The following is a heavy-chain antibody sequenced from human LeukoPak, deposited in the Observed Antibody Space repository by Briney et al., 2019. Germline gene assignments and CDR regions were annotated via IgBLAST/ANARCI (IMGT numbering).Heavy chain of an antibody. D-gene: IGHD3-16*02. V-gene: IGHV3-74*01. CDR2: INSDGSST. CDR1: GFTFSSYW. CDR3: ARGVGVIVKGGDY. Sequence: GGSLRLSCAASGFTFSSYWMHWVRQAPGKGLVWVSRINSDGSSTSYADSVKGRFTISRDNAKNTLYLQMNSLRAEDTAVYYWARGVGVIVKGGDYWGQGTLVTVSS. J-gene: IGHJ4*02.